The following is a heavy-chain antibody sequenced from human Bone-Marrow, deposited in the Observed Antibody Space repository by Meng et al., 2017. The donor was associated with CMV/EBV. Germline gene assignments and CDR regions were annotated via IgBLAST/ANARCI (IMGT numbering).Heavy chain of an antibody. Sequence: GGSLRLSCAASGVTFSSYAMHWVRQAPGKGLEWVAVISHDGSNKYYADSVKGRFTTSRDNSKNTLYLQMNSLRAEDTAVYYCARDLRGCSSTSCYGSRFDPWGQGTLVTVSS. D-gene: IGHD2-2*01. CDR1: GVTFSSYA. J-gene: IGHJ5*02. CDR3: ARDLRGCSSTSCYGSRFDP. V-gene: IGHV3-30-3*01. CDR2: ISHDGSNK.